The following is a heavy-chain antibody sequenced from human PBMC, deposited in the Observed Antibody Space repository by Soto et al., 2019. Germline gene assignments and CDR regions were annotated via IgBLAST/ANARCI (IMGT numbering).Heavy chain of an antibody. CDR3: ASRIIVGATSLDY. D-gene: IGHD1-26*01. Sequence: GGSLRLSCAASGFTFSSYWMHWVRQAPGKGLVWVSRINSDGSSTSYADSVKGRFTISRDNAKNTLYLQMNSLRAEDTAVYYGASRIIVGATSLDYWGQGSLVTVAS. J-gene: IGHJ4*02. CDR2: INSDGSST. V-gene: IGHV3-74*01. CDR1: GFTFSSYW.